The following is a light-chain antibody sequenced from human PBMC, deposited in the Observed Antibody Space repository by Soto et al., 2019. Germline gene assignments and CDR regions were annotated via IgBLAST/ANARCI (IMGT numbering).Light chain of an antibody. V-gene: IGKV1-6*01. CDR3: QKYDTYPSK. Sequence: AIQVTHSPPSLSASVGYIVTITFRASQGINNDLAWYQQKPGKAPKLLIYGATNLHTGVPSRFSGSGSGTEFTLTISSLQPDDFAAYYCQKYDTYPSKFGQGTKVDIK. CDR1: QGINND. CDR2: GAT. J-gene: IGKJ1*01.